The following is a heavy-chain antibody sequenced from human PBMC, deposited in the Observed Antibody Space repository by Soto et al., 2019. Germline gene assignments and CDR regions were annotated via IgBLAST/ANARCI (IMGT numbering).Heavy chain of an antibody. D-gene: IGHD4-17*01. Sequence: WETLSLTCAVYGGSFSGYYWSWIRQPPGKGLEWIGEINHSGSTNYNPSLKSRVTISVDTSKNQFSLKLSSVTAADTAVYYCARGVTTVTTFDYWGQGTLVTVSS. V-gene: IGHV4-34*01. CDR3: ARGVTTVTTFDY. CDR1: GGSFSGYY. CDR2: INHSGST. J-gene: IGHJ4*02.